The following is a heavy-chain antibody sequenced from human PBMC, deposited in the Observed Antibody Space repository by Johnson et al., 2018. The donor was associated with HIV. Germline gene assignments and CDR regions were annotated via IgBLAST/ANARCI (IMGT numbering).Heavy chain of an antibody. CDR3: AREKEMTRLGAFDV. Sequence: VQLVESGGGVVRPGGSLRLSCAASGFTFDDYGMSWVRQAPGKGLEWVSGINSDGSSTTYADSVKGRFTISRDNAKNTLYLQMKTLRAEDTAIYYCAREKEMTRLGAFDVWGQGTVVTVSS. CDR2: INSDGSST. CDR1: GFTFDDYG. D-gene: IGHD3-16*01. J-gene: IGHJ3*01. V-gene: IGHV3-20*04.